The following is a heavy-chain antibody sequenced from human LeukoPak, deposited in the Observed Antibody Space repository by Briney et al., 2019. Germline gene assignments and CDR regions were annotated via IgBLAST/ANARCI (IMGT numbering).Heavy chain of an antibody. CDR3: ARHWETSSWYVDY. CDR1: GGSISIYY. V-gene: IGHV4-59*08. D-gene: IGHD6-13*01. Sequence: SEPLSLTCTVSGGSISIYYGSWIRQPPGEGLEWIGYIYSSGSTNYNPSLKSRVTISVDTSKNQLSLKLSSVTAADTAVYYCARHWETSSWYVDYWGQGTLVTVSS. CDR2: IYSSGST. J-gene: IGHJ4*02.